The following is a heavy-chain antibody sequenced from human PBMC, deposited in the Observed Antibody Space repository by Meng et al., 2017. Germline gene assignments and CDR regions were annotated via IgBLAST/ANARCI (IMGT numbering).Heavy chain of an antibody. CDR3: VALPRQWLDALGDY. J-gene: IGHJ4*02. CDR1: GFTFSSYE. Sequence: GESLKISCAASGFTFSSYEMNWVRQAPGKGLEWVSYISSSGSTIYYADSVKGRFTISRDNAKNSLYLQMNSLRAEDTAVYYCVALPRQWLDALGDYWGQGTLVTVSS. D-gene: IGHD6-19*01. V-gene: IGHV3-48*03. CDR2: ISSSGSTI.